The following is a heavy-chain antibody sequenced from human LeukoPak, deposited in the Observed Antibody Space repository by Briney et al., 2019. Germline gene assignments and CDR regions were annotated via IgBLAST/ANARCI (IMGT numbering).Heavy chain of an antibody. CDR3: ARGVVLRFLERPASYMDV. V-gene: IGHV4-4*07. Sequence: PSETLSLTCTVSGGSISSYYWSWIRQPAGKGLEWIGRIYTSGSTNYNPSLKSRVTMSVDTSKNQFSLKLSSVTAADTAVYYCARGVVLRFLERPASYMDVWGKGATVTVSS. CDR2: IYTSGST. D-gene: IGHD3-3*01. J-gene: IGHJ6*03. CDR1: GGSISSYY.